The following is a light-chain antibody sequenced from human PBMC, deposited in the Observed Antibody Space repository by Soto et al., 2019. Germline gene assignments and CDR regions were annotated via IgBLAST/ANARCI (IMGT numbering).Light chain of an antibody. CDR3: QHYNSYSEA. CDR1: QTISSW. V-gene: IGKV1-5*03. Sequence: DIQMTQSPSTLSGSVGDRVTITCRASQTISSWLAWYQQKPGKAPKLLIYKASTLISGVPSRFSGSGSGTEFTLTINSLQPDDFATYYCQHYNSYSEAFGQGTKVELK. J-gene: IGKJ1*01. CDR2: KAS.